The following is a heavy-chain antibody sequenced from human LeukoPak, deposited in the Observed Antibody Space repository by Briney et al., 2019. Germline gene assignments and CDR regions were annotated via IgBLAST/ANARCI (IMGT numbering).Heavy chain of an antibody. J-gene: IGHJ4*02. Sequence: SETLSLTCAVHGGSFSGYYWAWIRQPPGKGLEWIGEINPGGGTNYHPSLKRRVTISADTSKSQFSLEMRSVTAADTAMFYCAGAQATVSTYFDSWGQGSLVTVSS. D-gene: IGHD4-17*01. V-gene: IGHV4-34*01. CDR3: AGAQATVSTYFDS. CDR2: INPGGGT. CDR1: GGSFSGYY.